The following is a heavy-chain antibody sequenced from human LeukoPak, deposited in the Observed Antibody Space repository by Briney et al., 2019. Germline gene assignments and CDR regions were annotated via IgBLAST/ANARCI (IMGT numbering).Heavy chain of an antibody. J-gene: IGHJ3*02. CDR2: INPNSGGT. CDR1: GYTFTGYY. V-gene: IGHV1-2*02. Sequence: ASVKVSCKASGYTFTGYYMHWVRQAPGQGLEWMGWINPNSGGTNYAQKFQGRVTMTRDTSISTAYMEPSRLRSGDTAVYYCARSPYYYDSSGYYYSGAFDIWGQGTMVTVSS. D-gene: IGHD3-22*01. CDR3: ARSPYYYDSSGYYYSGAFDI.